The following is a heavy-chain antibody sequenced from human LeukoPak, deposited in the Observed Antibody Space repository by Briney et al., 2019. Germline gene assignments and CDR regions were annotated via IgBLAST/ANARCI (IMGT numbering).Heavy chain of an antibody. Sequence: GASVKVSCKASGYSFTSFDINWVRQATGQGLEWMGWMNPNSGNTGYSQKFQGRVTMTRNTAMSTAYMELSTLTSDDTAVYYCARVTRYYYGMDVWGQGTTVTVSS. CDR1: GYSFTSFD. V-gene: IGHV1-8*01. CDR2: MNPNSGNT. J-gene: IGHJ6*02. CDR3: ARVTRYYYGMDV. D-gene: IGHD1-14*01.